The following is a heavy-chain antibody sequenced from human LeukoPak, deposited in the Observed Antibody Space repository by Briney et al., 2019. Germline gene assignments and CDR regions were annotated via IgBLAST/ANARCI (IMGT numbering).Heavy chain of an antibody. J-gene: IGHJ6*02. CDR1: GYTFTSYY. D-gene: IGHD3-22*01. CDR2: INPSGGST. CDR3: ARGPRYYDSSGYYYHRGDGMDV. Sequence: ASVKVSCKASGYTFTSYYMHWVRQAPGQGLEWMGIINPSGGSTSYAQKFQGRATMTRDTSTSTVYMVLSSLRSEDTAVYYCARGPRYYDSSGYYYHRGDGMDVWGQGTTVTVSS. V-gene: IGHV1-46*01.